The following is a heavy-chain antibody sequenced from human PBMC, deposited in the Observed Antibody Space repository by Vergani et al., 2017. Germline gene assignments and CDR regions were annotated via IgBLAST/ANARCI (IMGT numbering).Heavy chain of an antibody. Sequence: VQLVESGGGLVQPGGSLRLSCAASGFTVSSNYMSWVRQAPGKGLEWVAVISYDGSNKYYADSVKGRFTISRDNSKNTLYLQMNSLRAEDTAVYYCASLYSNYFDYYYYYMDVWGKGTTVTVSS. CDR3: ASLYSNYFDYYYYYMDV. D-gene: IGHD4-11*01. CDR1: GFTVSSNY. V-gene: IGHV3-30-3*01. CDR2: ISYDGSNK. J-gene: IGHJ6*03.